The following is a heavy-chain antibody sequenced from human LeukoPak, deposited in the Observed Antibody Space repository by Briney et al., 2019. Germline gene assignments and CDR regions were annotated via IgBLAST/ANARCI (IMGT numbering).Heavy chain of an antibody. CDR3: TRPAFGGVIATFDY. V-gene: IGHV3-73*01. J-gene: IGHJ4*02. CDR2: IRSKANSYAT. CDR1: GFTFSGSA. D-gene: IGHD3-16*02. Sequence: GGSLRLSCAASGFTFSGSAMHWVRQASGKGLEWVGRIRSKANSYATAYAASVKGRFTISRDDSKNTAYLQMNSLKTEDTAVYYCTRPAFGGVIATFDYWGQGTLVTVSS.